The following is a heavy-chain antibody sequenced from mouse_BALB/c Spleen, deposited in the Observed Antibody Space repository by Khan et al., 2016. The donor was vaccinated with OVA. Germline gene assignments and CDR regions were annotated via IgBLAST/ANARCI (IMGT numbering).Heavy chain of an antibody. V-gene: IGHV2-9*02. CDR2: IWAGGST. CDR1: GFSLTSYG. Sequence: QVQLKESGPGLVAPSQSLSITCTVSGFSLTSYGVHWVRQPPGKGLEWLGVIWAGGSTNYNSALMSRLSISKDNSKSQVFLKMNSLQTDDTAMYYCARDRYGNRAMDYWGQGASVTVSS. CDR3: ARDRYGNRAMDY. D-gene: IGHD2-1*01. J-gene: IGHJ4*01.